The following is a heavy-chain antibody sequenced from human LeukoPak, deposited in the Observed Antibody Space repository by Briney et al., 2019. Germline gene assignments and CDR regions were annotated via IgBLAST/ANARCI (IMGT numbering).Heavy chain of an antibody. J-gene: IGHJ6*02. D-gene: IGHD3-10*01. CDR1: GFTFSSYA. Sequence: GGSLRLSCAASGFTFSSYAMSWVRQAPGKGLEWVSAISGSGGSTYYADSVKGRFTISRDNSKNTLYLQMNSLRAEDTAVYYCAILIYGSGRRLSDVWGQGTTVTVSS. CDR2: ISGSGGST. V-gene: IGHV3-23*01. CDR3: AILIYGSGRRLSDV.